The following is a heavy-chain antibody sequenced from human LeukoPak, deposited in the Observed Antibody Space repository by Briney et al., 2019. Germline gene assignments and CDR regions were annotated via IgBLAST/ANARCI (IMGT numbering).Heavy chain of an antibody. CDR2: IYYSGST. D-gene: IGHD6-19*01. CDR3: ARAKVNSSGWFFDY. V-gene: IGHV4-59*01. J-gene: IGHJ4*02. Sequence: SETLSLTCTVSGGSISSYYWSWIRQPPGKGLEWIGYIYYSGSTNYNPSLKSRVTISVDTSKNQFSLKLSSVTAADTAVYYCARAKVNSSGWFFDYWGQGTLVTVSS. CDR1: GGSISSYY.